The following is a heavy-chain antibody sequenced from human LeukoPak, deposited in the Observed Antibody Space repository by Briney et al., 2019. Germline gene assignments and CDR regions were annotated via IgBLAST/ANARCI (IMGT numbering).Heavy chain of an antibody. V-gene: IGHV4-59*12. CDR1: GGSISSYY. D-gene: IGHD2-21*01. Sequence: SETLSLTCTVSGGSISSYYWSWIRQPPGKGLEWIGYIYYSGSTNYNPSLKGRITISIDTSKNQFSLKLSYVTAADTAVYFCAREVVRSPERFDYWGQGTLVTVSS. CDR2: IYYSGST. J-gene: IGHJ4*02. CDR3: AREVVRSPERFDY.